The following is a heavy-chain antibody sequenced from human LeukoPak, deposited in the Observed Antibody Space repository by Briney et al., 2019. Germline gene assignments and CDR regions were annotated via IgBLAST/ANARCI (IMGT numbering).Heavy chain of an antibody. CDR1: GFTFSSYA. CDR2: ISGSGGTT. CDR3: AKDFRIGYSAHFDY. J-gene: IGHJ4*02. D-gene: IGHD2-21*01. V-gene: IGHV3-23*01. Sequence: GGSLRLSCAASGFTFSSYAMSWVRQAPGKGLEWVSGISGSGGTTYYADSVKGRFSISRDNSKNTLYLQMDSLRGEDTAVYYCAKDFRIGYSAHFDYWGQGALVTVSS.